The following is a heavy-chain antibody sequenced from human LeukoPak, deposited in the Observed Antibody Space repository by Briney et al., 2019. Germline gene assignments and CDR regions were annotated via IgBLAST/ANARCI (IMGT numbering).Heavy chain of an antibody. CDR2: INHSGST. D-gene: IGHD3-10*01. V-gene: IGHV4-34*01. J-gene: IGHJ4*02. Sequence: SETLSLTCAVYGGSFSGYYWSWIRQPPGKGLEWIGEINHSGSTNYHPSLKSRVTISVDTSKNQFSLKLSSVTAADTAVYYCARRLGLLWFGELLPHIDYWGQGTLVTVSS. CDR3: ARRLGLLWFGELLPHIDY. CDR1: GGSFSGYY.